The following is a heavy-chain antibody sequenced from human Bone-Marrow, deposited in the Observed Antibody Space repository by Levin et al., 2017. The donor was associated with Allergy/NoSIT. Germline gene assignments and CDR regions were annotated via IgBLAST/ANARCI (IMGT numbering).Heavy chain of an antibody. Sequence: GGSLRLSCAASGFTFSSFGIHWVRQALGKGLEWVALISHDGSNKYYADSVKGRFTISRDNSKNTLYLQMNSLRVEDTAVYYCAKGINSGWYEEPFDIWGQGTMVSVSS. CDR1: GFTFSSFG. D-gene: IGHD6-13*01. CDR3: AKGINSGWYEEPFDI. V-gene: IGHV3-30*18. J-gene: IGHJ3*02. CDR2: ISHDGSNK.